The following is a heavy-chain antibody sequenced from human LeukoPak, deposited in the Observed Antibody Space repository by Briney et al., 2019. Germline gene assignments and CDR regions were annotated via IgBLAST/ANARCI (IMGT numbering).Heavy chain of an antibody. D-gene: IGHD6-13*01. CDR1: GFTSSSYG. CDR3: AKDAIYSSSFFDY. V-gene: IGHV3-30*02. J-gene: IGHJ4*02. Sequence: PGGSLRLSCAASGFTSSSYGMHWVRQAPGKGLEWVAFIRYDGSNKYYADSVKGRFTISRDNSKNTLYLQMNSLRAEDTAVYYCAKDAIYSSSFFDYWGQGTLVTVSS. CDR2: IRYDGSNK.